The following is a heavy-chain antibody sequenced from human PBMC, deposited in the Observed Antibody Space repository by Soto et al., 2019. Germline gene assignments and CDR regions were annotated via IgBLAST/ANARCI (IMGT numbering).Heavy chain of an antibody. CDR2: IYYSGST. CDR1: GGSISSYY. CDR3: ARVTYYYGSGIVWGMDV. Sequence: SETLSLTCTVSGGSISSYYWSWIRQPPGKGLEWIGYIYYSGSTNYNPSLKSRVTISVDTSKNQFSPKLSSVTAADTAVYYCARVTYYYGSGIVWGMDVWGQGTTVTVSS. D-gene: IGHD3-10*01. V-gene: IGHV4-59*01. J-gene: IGHJ6*02.